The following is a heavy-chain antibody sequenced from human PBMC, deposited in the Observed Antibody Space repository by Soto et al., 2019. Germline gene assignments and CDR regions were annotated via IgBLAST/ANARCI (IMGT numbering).Heavy chain of an antibody. V-gene: IGHV1-18*04. Sequence: ASVKVSCKASGYTFTSYGISWVRQAPGQGLEWMGWISAYNGNTNYAQKLQGRVTMTTDTSTSTAYMELRSLRSDDTAVYYCARDNVDTAMVTYYYYGMDVWGQGTTVTSP. CDR3: ARDNVDTAMVTYYYYGMDV. J-gene: IGHJ6*02. D-gene: IGHD5-18*01. CDR2: ISAYNGNT. CDR1: GYTFTSYG.